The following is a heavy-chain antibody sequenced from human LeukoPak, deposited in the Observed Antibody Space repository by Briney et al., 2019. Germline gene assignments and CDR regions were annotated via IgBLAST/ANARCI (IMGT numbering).Heavy chain of an antibody. V-gene: IGHV6-1*01. J-gene: IGHJ3*02. CDR2: TYYGSKWYN. CDR1: GDSVSNKSTT. Sequence: SQTLSLTCAISGDSVSNKSTTWNWIRQSPSRGLEWLGRTYYGSKWYNDYAVSVKSRITINPDTSKNQFSLQLNSVTPEDTAVYYCARDRGTDYGDYWFHGAFDIWGQGTMVTVSS. D-gene: IGHD4-17*01. CDR3: ARDRGTDYGDYWFHGAFDI.